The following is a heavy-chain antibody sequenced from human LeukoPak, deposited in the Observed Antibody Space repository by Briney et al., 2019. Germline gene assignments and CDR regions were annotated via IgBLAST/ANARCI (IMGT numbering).Heavy chain of an antibody. J-gene: IGHJ5*02. CDR3: ARIDTAMDNWFDP. V-gene: IGHV1-69*01. CDR1: GGTFSSYA. D-gene: IGHD5-18*01. CDR2: IIPIFGTA. Sequence: SVKVSCKASGGTFSSYAISWVRQAPGQGLEWMGGIIPIFGTANYAQKFQGRVTITADESTSTAYMELSSLRSEDTAVYYCARIDTAMDNWFDPWGQGTLVTVSS.